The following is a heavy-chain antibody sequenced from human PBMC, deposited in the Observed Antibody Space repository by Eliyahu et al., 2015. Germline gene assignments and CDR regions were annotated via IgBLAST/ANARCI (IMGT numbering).Heavy chain of an antibody. CDR3: ARESTAPAGHRFVDY. Sequence: QVELVESGGGXVKPGGXXRLXCXTXGFTFSDYYMTWIRQAPGKGLEWIAYITSSGSSKYYADSVKGRFTISRDNAEKSLFLQLDSLRAEDTGLYYCARESTAPAGHRFVDYWGQGTLVTVSS. D-gene: IGHD6-25*01. CDR2: ITSSGSSK. V-gene: IGHV3-11*01. J-gene: IGHJ4*02. CDR1: GFTFSDYY.